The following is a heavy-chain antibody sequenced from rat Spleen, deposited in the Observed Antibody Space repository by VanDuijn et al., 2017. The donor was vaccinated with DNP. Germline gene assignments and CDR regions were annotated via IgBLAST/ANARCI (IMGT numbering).Heavy chain of an antibody. CDR1: GFTFSKYY. V-gene: IGHV5-25*01. CDR2: ISTGGTVT. Sequence: EVQLVESGGGLVQPGRSLKLSCVASGFTFSKYYMAWVRQAPTKGLEWVASISTGGTVTYYRDSIKGRFTISRDDAKDTLYLQMNSLRSEDTATYYCASGSYYGYKWFAYWGQGTLVTVSS. D-gene: IGHD1-6*01. CDR3: ASGSYYGYKWFAY. J-gene: IGHJ3*01.